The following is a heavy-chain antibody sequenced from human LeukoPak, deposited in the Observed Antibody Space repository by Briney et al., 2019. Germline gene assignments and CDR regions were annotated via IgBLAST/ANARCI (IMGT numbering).Heavy chain of an antibody. J-gene: IGHJ4*02. V-gene: IGHV3-30*02. D-gene: IGHD2/OR15-2a*01. CDR1: GYSFSNYG. CDR3: ARDSTRDY. Sequence: GGSLRLSCAASGYSFSNYGMHWVRQAPGKGLEWAAFLRYDGTNKYYADSVKGRFTMSRDNAKNSLYMKMNSLRAEDTAVYYCARDSTRDYWGQGTLVTVSS. CDR2: LRYDGTNK.